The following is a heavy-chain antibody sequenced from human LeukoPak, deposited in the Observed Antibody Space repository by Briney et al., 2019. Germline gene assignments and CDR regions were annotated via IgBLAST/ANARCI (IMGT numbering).Heavy chain of an antibody. Sequence: GGSLRLSCAASGFTFSSYDMSWVRQAPGRGLEWVSSIRRSGENTYYGDAVKGRFTISRDNSKNTVYLQMNNMRAEDTAVYYCARDGGPYSGHDYWGQGTLVTVSS. CDR2: IRRSGENT. D-gene: IGHD4-11*01. V-gene: IGHV3-23*01. J-gene: IGHJ4*02. CDR1: GFTFSSYD. CDR3: ARDGGPYSGHDY.